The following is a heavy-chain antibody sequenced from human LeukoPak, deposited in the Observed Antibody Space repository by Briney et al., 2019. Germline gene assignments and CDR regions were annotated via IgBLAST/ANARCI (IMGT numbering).Heavy chain of an antibody. V-gene: IGHV5-51*01. J-gene: IGHJ4*02. CDR1: GYTFSSNW. CDR2: INPRDSDT. Sequence: GESLKISCKGSGYTFSSNWIGWVRQMPGKGLEWMGIINPRDSDTKYSPSFQGQVTISVDKSISTAYLQWSSLKASDTAMYYCARQSVDGRYTFDYWGQGTLVTVSS. D-gene: IGHD1-1*01. CDR3: ARQSVDGRYTFDY.